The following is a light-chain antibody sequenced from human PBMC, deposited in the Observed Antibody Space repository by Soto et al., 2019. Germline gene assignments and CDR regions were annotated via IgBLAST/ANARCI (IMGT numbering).Light chain of an antibody. CDR1: QSISRS. CDR3: QQYSKWPIT. Sequence: EIVLTHSPAILSVSPCERAALSGWASQSISRSLAWYQQKPGQAPRLLIYGASNRATGIPDRFSGSGSGTEFSLTISSLQSEDFAVYYCQQYSKWPITFGQGTRLEIK. CDR2: GAS. J-gene: IGKJ5*01. V-gene: IGKV3D-15*01.